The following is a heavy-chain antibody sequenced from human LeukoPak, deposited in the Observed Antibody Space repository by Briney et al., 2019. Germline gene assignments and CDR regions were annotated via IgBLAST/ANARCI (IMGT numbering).Heavy chain of an antibody. CDR3: AKGPSDIVVIPGDY. CDR2: ISGSGDST. J-gene: IGHJ4*02. D-gene: IGHD2-2*01. CDR1: GFTFTDYG. V-gene: IGHV3-23*01. Sequence: GGSLRVSCAASGFTFTDYGMTCVRQAPGKGLEWVSGISGSGDSTYHADSVRGRFAISRDNSKNTLYLQMNSLRAEDTAVYYCAKGPSDIVVIPGDYWGQHTVLSVSS.